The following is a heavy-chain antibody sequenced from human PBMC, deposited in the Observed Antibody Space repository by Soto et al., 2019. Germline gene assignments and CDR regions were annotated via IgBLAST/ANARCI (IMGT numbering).Heavy chain of an antibody. D-gene: IGHD3-9*01. Sequence: GGSLRLSCAASGFTFTSYSMNWVRQAPGKGLEWISYISSSSGTIYYADSVKGRFTISRDNAKSSLDLQMKSLRDEDTAVYYCARDSTYDILSGPGAYYMDVWGKGTTVTVSS. V-gene: IGHV3-48*02. CDR2: ISSSSGTI. CDR3: ARDSTYDILSGPGAYYMDV. J-gene: IGHJ6*04. CDR1: GFTFTSYS.